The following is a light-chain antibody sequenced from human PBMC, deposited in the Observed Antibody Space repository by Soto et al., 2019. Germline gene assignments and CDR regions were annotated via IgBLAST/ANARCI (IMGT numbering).Light chain of an antibody. CDR1: SSDVGGYTY. Sequence: QSALTQPPSASGSPGQSVAISCTGTSSDVGGYTYVSWYQQHPGKAPKLIIYEVSKRTSGVPDRFSGSKSGNTASLTVSGLRAEDEADYYCSSYARNRDVLFGGGTKLTVL. CDR3: SSYARNRDVL. V-gene: IGLV2-8*01. CDR2: EVS. J-gene: IGLJ2*01.